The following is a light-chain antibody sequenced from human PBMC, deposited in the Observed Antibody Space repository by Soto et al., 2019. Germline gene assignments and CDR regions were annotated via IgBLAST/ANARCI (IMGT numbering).Light chain of an antibody. CDR3: SSHAGSNTVV. V-gene: IGLV2-14*03. J-gene: IGLJ2*01. CDR2: DVS. CDR1: NSDVGGYNY. Sequence: QSALTQPASVSGSPGQSITISCTGTNSDVGGYNYVSWYQQHPGKAPKLLIYDVSSRPSGLSNRFSGSKSGNTASLIISGLQAEDEADYYCSSHAGSNTVVFGGGTKLTVL.